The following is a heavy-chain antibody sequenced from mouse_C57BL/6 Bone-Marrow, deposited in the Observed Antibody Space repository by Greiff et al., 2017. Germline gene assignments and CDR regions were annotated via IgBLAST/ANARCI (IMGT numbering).Heavy chain of an antibody. CDR2: ISGGGGNT. V-gene: IGHV5-9*01. CDR1: GFTFSSYT. Sequence: EVQLVESGGGLVKPGGSLKLSCAASGFTFSSYTMSWVRQTPEKRLEWVATISGGGGNTYYPDSVKGRFTISRDNAKNTLDLQMSSLRAEDTALYYGARPYYSSDGFAYWCQGTLVTVSA. J-gene: IGHJ3*01. CDR3: ARPYYSSDGFAY. D-gene: IGHD2-5*01.